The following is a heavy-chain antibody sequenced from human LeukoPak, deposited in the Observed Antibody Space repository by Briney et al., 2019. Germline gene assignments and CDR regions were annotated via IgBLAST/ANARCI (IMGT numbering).Heavy chain of an antibody. Sequence: PGRSLRLSCAASGFTFSSYGMHWVRQAPGKGLEWVAVISYDGSNKYYADSVKGRFTISRDNSKNTLYLQMNSLRAEDTAVYYCAKDGLGCSSTSCYEGGRYYYMDVWGKGTTVTVSS. J-gene: IGHJ6*03. D-gene: IGHD2-2*01. CDR1: GFTFSSYG. CDR3: AKDGLGCSSTSCYEGGRYYYMDV. V-gene: IGHV3-30*18. CDR2: ISYDGSNK.